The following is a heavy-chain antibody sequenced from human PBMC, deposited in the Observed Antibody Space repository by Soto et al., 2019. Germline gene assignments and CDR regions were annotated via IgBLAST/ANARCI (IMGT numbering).Heavy chain of an antibody. J-gene: IGHJ4*02. V-gene: IGHV1-18*01. D-gene: IGHD2-8*01. CDR2: ISTYNGNT. CDR1: GYTFTSNG. Sequence: QVQLVQSGAEVKKPGASVKVSCKASGYTFTSNGISWVRQAPGQGLEWLGWISTYNGNTDYAQKLQGRVTMTTDTSTSTAYMELRSLRSDDTAMYYCARSSKGYGPNGVCLGAYDYWGQGTLVTVSS. CDR3: ARSSKGYGPNGVCLGAYDY.